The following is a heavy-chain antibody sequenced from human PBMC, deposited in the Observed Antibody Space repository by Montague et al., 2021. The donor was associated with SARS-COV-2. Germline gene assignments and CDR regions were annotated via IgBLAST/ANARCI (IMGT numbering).Heavy chain of an antibody. CDR2: VYSGGITT. V-gene: IGHV3-23*03. D-gene: IGHD3-10*01. CDR3: AKSSGSYGDFFDY. J-gene: IGHJ4*02. Sequence: SLRLSCAASDFTFRNYAMSWVRQAPGRGLQWVSVVYSGGITTFYTDSVKGRFTISRDNSKNTLSLEMNSLRAEDTAVYYCAKSSGSYGDFFDYWGQGTLVTVSS. CDR1: DFTFRNYA.